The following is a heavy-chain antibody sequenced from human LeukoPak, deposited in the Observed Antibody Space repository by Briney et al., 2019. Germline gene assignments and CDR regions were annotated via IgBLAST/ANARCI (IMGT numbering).Heavy chain of an antibody. D-gene: IGHD1-7*01. CDR1: GGSITSYY. CDR2: IYYSGST. V-gene: IGHV4-59*01. CDR3: ARGRRTGTTDY. Sequence: SETLSLTCTVSGGSITSYYWSWIRQPPGRGLEWIGYIYYSGSTNYNPSLKSRVTISVDTSKNQFSLKRSSVTAADTAVYYCARGRRTGTTDYWGQGTLVTVSS. J-gene: IGHJ4*02.